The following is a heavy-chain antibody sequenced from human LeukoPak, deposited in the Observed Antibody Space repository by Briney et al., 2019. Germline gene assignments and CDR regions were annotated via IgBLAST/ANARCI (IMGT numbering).Heavy chain of an antibody. J-gene: IGHJ4*02. Sequence: GGSLRLSCAASGFTFSSYSMNWVRQAPGKGLEWVSSISSSSSYIYYADSVKGRFTISRDNAKNSLYLQMNSLRAEDTAVYYCARGGYYDHPGGDYWGQGTRVTVSS. CDR1: GFTFSSYS. V-gene: IGHV3-21*01. CDR2: ISSSSSYI. CDR3: ARGGYYDHPGGDY. D-gene: IGHD3-3*01.